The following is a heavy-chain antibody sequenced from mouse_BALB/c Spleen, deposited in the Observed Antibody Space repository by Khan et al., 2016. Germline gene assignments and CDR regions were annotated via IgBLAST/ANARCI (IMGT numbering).Heavy chain of an antibody. D-gene: IGHD1-2*01. V-gene: IGHV3-6*02. J-gene: IGHJ1*01. CDR2: ISYDGSN. CDR3: ARAGLRLWYFDD. CDR1: GYSITSGYY. Sequence: EVQLQVSGPGLVKPSQSLSLTCSVTGYSITSGYYWNWIRQFPGNKLEWMGYISYDGSNNYNPSLKNRISNTLDTSKNQFFFKLNSLTTEDTATYYGARAGLRLWYFDDWGAGTTFTVSS.